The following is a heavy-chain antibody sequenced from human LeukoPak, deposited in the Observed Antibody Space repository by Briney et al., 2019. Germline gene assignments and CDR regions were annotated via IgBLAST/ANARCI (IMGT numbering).Heavy chain of an antibody. CDR2: ISGSGGST. CDR1: GFTFSSYA. CDR3: AKASYVPYYYDSSGYFDY. D-gene: IGHD3-22*01. V-gene: IGHV3-23*01. J-gene: IGHJ4*02. Sequence: GGSLRLPCAASGFTFSSYAMSWVRQAPGKGLEWVSAISGSGGSTYYADSVKGRFTISRDNSKNTLYLQMNSLRAEDTAVYYCAKASYVPYYYDSSGYFDYWGQGTLVTVSS.